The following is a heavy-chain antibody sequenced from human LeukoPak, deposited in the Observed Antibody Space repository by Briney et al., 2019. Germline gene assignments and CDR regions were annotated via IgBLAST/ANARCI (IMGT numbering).Heavy chain of an antibody. CDR2: IYYSGST. D-gene: IGHD1-26*01. V-gene: IGHV4-39*01. CDR1: GGSISSSSYY. Sequence: SETLSLTCTVSGGSISSSSYYWGWIRQPPGKGLEWIGSIYYSGSTYYNPSLKSRVTISVDTSKNQFSLRLSSVTAADTAVYYCARQGLAAPWEYWGQGTLVTVSS. CDR3: ARQGLAAPWEY. J-gene: IGHJ4*02.